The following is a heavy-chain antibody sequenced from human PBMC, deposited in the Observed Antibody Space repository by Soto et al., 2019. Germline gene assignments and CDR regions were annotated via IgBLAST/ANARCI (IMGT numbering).Heavy chain of an antibody. Sequence: SETLSLTCTVSGGSISSYYWSWIRQPAGKGLEWIGRIYTSGSTNYNPSLESRVTMSVDTSKNQFSLKLSSVTAADTAVYYCARDVRSSSWYKNWFDPWGQGTLVTVSS. D-gene: IGHD6-13*01. J-gene: IGHJ5*02. V-gene: IGHV4-4*07. CDR2: IYTSGST. CDR1: GGSISSYY. CDR3: ARDVRSSSWYKNWFDP.